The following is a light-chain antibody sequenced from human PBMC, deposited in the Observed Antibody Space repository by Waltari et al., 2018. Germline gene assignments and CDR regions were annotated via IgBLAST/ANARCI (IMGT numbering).Light chain of an antibody. CDR1: QRVNRR. CDR3: QQYEAFPVT. Sequence: IQMTQSASTLSASVGDTVTNTRRASQRVNRRLAWYQQKPRKAPKLLISKASALQKGVAPRFSGGGSGTEFTLTISNLQPDDSSTYYCQQYEAFPVTFGHGTKVEIK. V-gene: IGKV1-5*03. J-gene: IGKJ1*01. CDR2: KAS.